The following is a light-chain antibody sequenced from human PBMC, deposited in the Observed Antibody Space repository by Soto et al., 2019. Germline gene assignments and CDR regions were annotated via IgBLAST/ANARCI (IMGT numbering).Light chain of an antibody. CDR1: SSNIGSNT. Sequence: QSVLTQPPSASGTPGQRVTISCSGSSSNIGSNTVNWYQQLPGTAPKLLIYSNSQRPSGVPDRFSGSKSGTSASLAFSGLQSEDEADYYCAAWDDSLNGVVFGGGTQLTVL. V-gene: IGLV1-44*01. J-gene: IGLJ2*01. CDR2: SNS. CDR3: AAWDDSLNGVV.